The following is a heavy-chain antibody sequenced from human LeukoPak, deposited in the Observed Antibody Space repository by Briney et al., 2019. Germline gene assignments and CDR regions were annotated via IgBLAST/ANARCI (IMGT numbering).Heavy chain of an antibody. Sequence: ASVTVSCKASGGTFSSYAISWARQAPGQGLEWMGWISAYNGNTNYAQKLQGRVTMTTDTSTSTAYMELRSLRSDDTAVYYCASTSSLDYWGQGTLVTVSS. CDR3: ASTSSLDY. CDR2: ISAYNGNT. V-gene: IGHV1-18*01. D-gene: IGHD2/OR15-2a*01. CDR1: GGTFSSYA. J-gene: IGHJ4*02.